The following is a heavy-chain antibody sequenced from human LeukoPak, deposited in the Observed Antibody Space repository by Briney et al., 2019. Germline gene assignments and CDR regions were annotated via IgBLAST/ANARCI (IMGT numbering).Heavy chain of an antibody. CDR2: IYYSGST. J-gene: IGHJ4*02. D-gene: IGHD3-22*01. V-gene: IGHV4-59*12. Sequence: PSETLSLTCTVSGGSISSYYWSWIRQPPGKGLEWIGSIYYSGSTYYNPSLKSRVTISVDTSKNQFSLKLSSVTAADTAVYYCAREDYYDSSGYFGYWGQGTLATVSS. CDR1: GGSISSYY. CDR3: AREDYYDSSGYFGY.